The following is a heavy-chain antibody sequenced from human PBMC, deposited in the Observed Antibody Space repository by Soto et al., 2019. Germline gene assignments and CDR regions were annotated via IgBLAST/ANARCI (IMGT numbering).Heavy chain of an antibody. J-gene: IGHJ4*02. Sequence: GGSLRLSCEASGFTFSGFDMHWVRQPTGKGLEWVSSIGTARDTYYAVSVKGRFTISRDNAKNSLSLQMNSLRAGDMAVYFCAKSQEIGTHFFDSWGQGTQVTVSS. CDR3: AKSQEIGTHFFDS. CDR2: IGTARDT. D-gene: IGHD6-13*01. V-gene: IGHV3-13*01. CDR1: GFTFSGFD.